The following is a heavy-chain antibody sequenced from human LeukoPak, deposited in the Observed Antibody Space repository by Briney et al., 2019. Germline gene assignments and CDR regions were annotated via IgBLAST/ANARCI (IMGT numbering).Heavy chain of an antibody. Sequence: SETLSLTCTVSGGSISSYYWSWIRQPPGKGLEWIGYIYYSGSTNYNPSLKSRVTISVDTSKNQFSLKLSSVTAADTAVYYCASSIAAAGIIDYWGQGTLVTVSS. J-gene: IGHJ4*02. CDR1: GGSISSYY. CDR2: IYYSGST. CDR3: ASSIAAAGIIDY. D-gene: IGHD6-13*01. V-gene: IGHV4-59*08.